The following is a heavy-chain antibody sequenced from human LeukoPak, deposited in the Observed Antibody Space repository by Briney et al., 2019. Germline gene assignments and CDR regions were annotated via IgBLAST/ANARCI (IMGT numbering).Heavy chain of an antibody. CDR2: IYYSGST. CDR3: ARQQEQWLVPRYFDY. CDR1: GGSISSYY. V-gene: IGHV4-59*04. Sequence: SETLSLTCTVSGGSISSYYWSWIRQPPGKGLEWIGYIYYSGSTYYNPSLKSRVTISVDTSKNQFSLKLSSVTAADTAVYYCARQQEQWLVPRYFDYWGQGTLVTVSS. D-gene: IGHD6-19*01. J-gene: IGHJ4*02.